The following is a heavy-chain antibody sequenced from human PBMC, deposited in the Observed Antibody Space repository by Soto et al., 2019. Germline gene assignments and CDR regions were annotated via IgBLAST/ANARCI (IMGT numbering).Heavy chain of an antibody. CDR1: GYTFTSYG. CDR2: ISAYNGNT. Sequence: QVQLVQSGAEVKKPGASVKVSCKASGYTFTSYGLSWVRQAPGQGLEWMGWISAYNGNTNYAEKLQGRVTMTTDTSTSTASMELRSLRSDDTAVYYCARGGQNGYYDSRAMVDYWGQGTLVTVSS. V-gene: IGHV1-18*01. J-gene: IGHJ4*02. D-gene: IGHD3-22*01. CDR3: ARGGQNGYYDSRAMVDY.